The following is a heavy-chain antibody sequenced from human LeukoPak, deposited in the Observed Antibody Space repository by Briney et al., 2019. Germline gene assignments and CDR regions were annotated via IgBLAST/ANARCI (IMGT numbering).Heavy chain of an antibody. CDR2: ISSSGSTI. Sequence: GGSLRLSCAASGFTFSSYSMNWVRQAPGKGLEWVSYISSSGSTIYYADSVKGRFTISRDNAKNSLYLQMNSLRAEDTAVYYCARISSGWSYFDYWGQGTLVTVSS. V-gene: IGHV3-48*04. D-gene: IGHD6-19*01. J-gene: IGHJ4*02. CDR1: GFTFSSYS. CDR3: ARISSGWSYFDY.